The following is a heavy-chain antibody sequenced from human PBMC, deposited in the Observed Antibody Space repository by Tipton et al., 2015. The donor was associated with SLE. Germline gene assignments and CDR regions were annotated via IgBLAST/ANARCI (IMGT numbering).Heavy chain of an antibody. CDR3: ERVCDFWSGFLGY. V-gene: IGHV3-7*01. Sequence: SLRLSCAASGFTFSSYWMTWVRQAPGTGLEWVANIKQDGSEKYYVDSVKGRFTISRDNAKNSLDLQMNSLRAEDTAVYYCERVCDFWSGFLGYWGQGTLVTVSS. D-gene: IGHD3-3*01. CDR2: IKQDGSEK. J-gene: IGHJ4*02. CDR1: GFTFSSYW.